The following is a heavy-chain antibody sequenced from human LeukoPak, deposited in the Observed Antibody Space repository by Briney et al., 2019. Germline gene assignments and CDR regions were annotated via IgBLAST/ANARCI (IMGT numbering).Heavy chain of an antibody. CDR2: ISSSSSYI. D-gene: IGHD3-9*01. J-gene: IGHJ4*02. V-gene: IGHV3-21*01. CDR1: GFTFSSYS. CDR3: ARDPLQGILTGYPY. Sequence: GGSLRLSCAASGFTFSSYSMNWVRQAPGKGLEWVSSISSSSSYIYYADSVKGRFTISRDNAKNSLYLQMNSLRAEDTAVYYCARDPLQGILTGYPYWGQGTLVTVSS.